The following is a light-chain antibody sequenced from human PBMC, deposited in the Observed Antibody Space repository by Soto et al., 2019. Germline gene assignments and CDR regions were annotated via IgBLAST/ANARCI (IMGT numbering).Light chain of an antibody. J-gene: IGKJ5*01. CDR3: QQRSNWIT. Sequence: EIGITQSPVTLSVSPGERATLSCRASQSVSSYLAWYQQKPGQAPRLLIYDASNRATGIPARFSGSGSGTDFTLTISSLEPEDFAVYYCQQRSNWITFGQGTRLEIK. CDR1: QSVSSY. V-gene: IGKV3-11*01. CDR2: DAS.